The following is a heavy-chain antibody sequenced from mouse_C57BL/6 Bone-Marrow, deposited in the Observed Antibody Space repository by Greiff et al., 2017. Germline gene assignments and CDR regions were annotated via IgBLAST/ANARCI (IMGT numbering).Heavy chain of an antibody. CDR1: GYTFTEYT. J-gene: IGHJ1*03. Sequence: QVQLKESGAELVKPGASVKLSCKASGYTFTEYTIHWVKQRSGQGLEWIGWFYPGSGSIKYNEKFKDKATLTADKSSSTVYMELSRLTSEDSAVYFCARHEFPIITTVVAPGYFDVWGTGTTVTVSS. CDR2: FYPGSGSI. V-gene: IGHV1-62-2*01. D-gene: IGHD1-1*01. CDR3: ARHEFPIITTVVAPGYFDV.